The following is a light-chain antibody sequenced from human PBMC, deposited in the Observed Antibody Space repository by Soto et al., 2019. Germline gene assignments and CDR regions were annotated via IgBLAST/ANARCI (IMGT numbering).Light chain of an antibody. J-gene: IGLJ1*01. CDR3: SSYTTSITHV. CDR1: SSDVGAFDY. Sequence: QSVLTQPASVSGSPGQSITISCTGSSSDVGAFDYVCWHQQHPGKAPKLLIFDVSSRPSGVSSRFSASKSGNTASLTISGLQAEDEADYYCSSYTTSITHVFGTGTKATVL. CDR2: DVS. V-gene: IGLV2-14*03.